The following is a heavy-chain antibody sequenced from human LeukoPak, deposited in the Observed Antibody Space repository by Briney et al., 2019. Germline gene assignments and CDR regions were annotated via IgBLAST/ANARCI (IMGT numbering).Heavy chain of an antibody. V-gene: IGHV4-61*02. CDR3: ARSSRRNQLLRETRAFDI. CDR2: IYTNGRT. J-gene: IGHJ3*02. CDR1: GGSISSGSYY. D-gene: IGHD2-2*01. Sequence: SETLSLTCNVSGGSISSGSYYWTWIRQTAEKGLEWIGRIYTNGRTSYNPSLKSRVTILLDTSKNQFSLKLSSLTAADTAIYYCARSSRRNQLLRETRAFDIWGQGTMVTVSS.